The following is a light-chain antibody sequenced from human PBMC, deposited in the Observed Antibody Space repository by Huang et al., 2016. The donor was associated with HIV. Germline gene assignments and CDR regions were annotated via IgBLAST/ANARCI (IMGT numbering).Light chain of an antibody. V-gene: IGKV1-5*03. CDR1: QSISSW. Sequence: DIQMTQSPSTLYASVVDRVTITCRASQSISSWLAWYQQRPGKAPKLLIYKESRLESGVPSRFSGSGSGTEFTLTISTLQPDDFATYYCQQYNSYPYTFGQGTKLEIK. CDR2: KES. J-gene: IGKJ2*01. CDR3: QQYNSYPYT.